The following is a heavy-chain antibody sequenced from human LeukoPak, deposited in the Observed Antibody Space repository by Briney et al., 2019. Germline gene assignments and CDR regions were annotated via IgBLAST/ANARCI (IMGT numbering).Heavy chain of an antibody. J-gene: IGHJ4*02. D-gene: IGHD3-22*01. V-gene: IGHV3-33*01. CDR1: GFTFSSYG. CDR3: ARESDYYDSSGYGYYFDY. CDR2: IWYDGSNK. Sequence: GGSLRLSCAASGFTFSSYGMHWVRQAPGKGLEWVAVIWYDGSNKYCADSVKGRFTISRDNSKNTLYLQMNSLRAEDTAVYYCARESDYYDSSGYGYYFDYWGQGTLVAVSS.